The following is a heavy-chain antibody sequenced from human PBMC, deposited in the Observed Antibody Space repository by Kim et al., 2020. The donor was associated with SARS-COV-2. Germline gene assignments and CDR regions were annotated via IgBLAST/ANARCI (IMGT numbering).Heavy chain of an antibody. Sequence: GGSLRLSCAASGFTFSGSAMHWVRQASGKGLEWVGRIRSKANSYATAYAASVKGRFTISRDDSKNTAYLHMNSLKTEDTAVYYCTSPVLRYFDVRDYWGQGTLVTFSS. CDR1: GFTFSGSA. CDR3: TSPVLRYFDVRDY. J-gene: IGHJ4*02. V-gene: IGHV3-73*01. D-gene: IGHD3-9*01. CDR2: IRSKANSYAT.